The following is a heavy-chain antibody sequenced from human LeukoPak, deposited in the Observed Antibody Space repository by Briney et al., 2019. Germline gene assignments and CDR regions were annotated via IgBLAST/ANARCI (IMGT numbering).Heavy chain of an antibody. CDR2: IYYSGST. Sequence: SETLSLTCTVSNGSIDKFYWSWIRQPPGKGLEWIGHIYYSGSTNYNPSLQSRVTISLATSKNQFSLKLRSVTTADTAVYYCARDQGLFDHWGQGTPVTVSS. V-gene: IGHV4-59*01. CDR3: ARDQGLFDH. J-gene: IGHJ4*02. D-gene: IGHD3-22*01. CDR1: NGSIDKFY.